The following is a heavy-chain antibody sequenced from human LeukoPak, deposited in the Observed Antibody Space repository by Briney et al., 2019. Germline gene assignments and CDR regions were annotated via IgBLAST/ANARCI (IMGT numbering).Heavy chain of an antibody. CDR3: AKRYDSSGYWRGDYYFDY. CDR2: ISGSGGST. V-gene: IGHV3-23*01. Sequence: GGSLRLSCAASGFTFSSYAMSWVRQAPGKGLEWVSAISGSGGSTYYADSVKGRFTISRDNSKNTLYLQMNSLRAEDTAVYYCAKRYDSSGYWRGDYYFDYWGQGTLVTVSS. J-gene: IGHJ4*02. CDR1: GFTFSSYA. D-gene: IGHD3-22*01.